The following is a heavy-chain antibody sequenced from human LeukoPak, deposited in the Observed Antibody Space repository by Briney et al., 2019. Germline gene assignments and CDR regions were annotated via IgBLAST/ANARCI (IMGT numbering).Heavy chain of an antibody. J-gene: IGHJ4*02. D-gene: IGHD6-19*01. Sequence: ASVKVSCKVSGYTLTELSMHWVRQAPGKGLEWMGGFDPEDGETIYAQKFQGRVTMTEDTSTDTAYMELSSLRSEDMAVYYCATLGSLKYSSGWYAFDYWGQGTLVTVSS. CDR1: GYTLTELS. V-gene: IGHV1-24*01. CDR3: ATLGSLKYSSGWYAFDY. CDR2: FDPEDGET.